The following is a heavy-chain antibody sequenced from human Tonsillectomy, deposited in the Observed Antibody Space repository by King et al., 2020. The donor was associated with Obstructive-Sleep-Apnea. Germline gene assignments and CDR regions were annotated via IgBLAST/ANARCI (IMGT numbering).Heavy chain of an antibody. CDR2: INAGNGNT. Sequence: QLVQSGAEVKKPGASVKVSCKASGYTFTSYAMHWVRQAPGQRLEWMGWINAGNGNTKYSQKFQGRVTITRDTSASTAYMELSSLRSEDTAVYYCARGGRLYDGMDVWGQGTTVTVSS. V-gene: IGHV1-3*01. J-gene: IGHJ6*02. CDR1: GYTFTSYA. D-gene: IGHD5-12*01. CDR3: ARGGRLYDGMDV.